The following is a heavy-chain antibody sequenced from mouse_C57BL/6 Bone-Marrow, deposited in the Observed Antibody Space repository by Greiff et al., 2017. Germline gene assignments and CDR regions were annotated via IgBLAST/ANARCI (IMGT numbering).Heavy chain of an antibody. Sequence: QVQLQQPGAELVRPGSSVKLSCKASGYTFTSYWMHWVKQRPIQGLEWIGNIYPSDGETHYNQKFKDKATLTVDKSSSTAYMQLSSLTSEDSAVXYCAREGDGYYAWFAYWGQGTLVTVSA. CDR3: AREGDGYYAWFAY. V-gene: IGHV1-52*01. CDR1: GYTFTSYW. CDR2: IYPSDGET. J-gene: IGHJ3*01. D-gene: IGHD2-3*01.